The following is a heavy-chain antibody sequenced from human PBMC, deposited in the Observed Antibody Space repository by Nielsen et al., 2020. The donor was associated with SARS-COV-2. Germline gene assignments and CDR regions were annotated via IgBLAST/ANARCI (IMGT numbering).Heavy chain of an antibody. CDR1: GFTFDDYV. CDR2: ISWNSGSI. Sequence: GGSLRLSCAASGFTFDDYVMHWVRQAPGKGLEWVSGISWNSGSIGYADSVKGRFTISRDNAKNSLYLQMNSLRAEDTAVYYCARDMTWNRRYYGMDVWGQGTTVTVSS. CDR3: ARDMTWNRRYYGMDV. D-gene: IGHD1-1*01. V-gene: IGHV3-9*01. J-gene: IGHJ6*02.